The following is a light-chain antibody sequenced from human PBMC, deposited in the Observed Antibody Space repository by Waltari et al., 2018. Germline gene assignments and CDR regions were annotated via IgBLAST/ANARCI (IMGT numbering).Light chain of an antibody. CDR1: QSLLQSNGYNY. CDR3: MQALQTPIT. V-gene: IGKV2-28*01. J-gene: IGKJ5*01. CDR2: FAS. Sequence: IVMTQSPLSLPVTPGEPASISCSSRQSLLQSNGYNYLDWYLQKPGQSPQLLISFASTRASGVPDRFSGSGSGTDFTLKISRVEAEDIGVYYCMQALQTPITFGQGTRLE.